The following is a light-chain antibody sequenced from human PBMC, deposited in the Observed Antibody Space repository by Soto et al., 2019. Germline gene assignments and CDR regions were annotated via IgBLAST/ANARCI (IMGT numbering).Light chain of an antibody. V-gene: IGLV2-14*01. CDR1: DSDIGGYNY. Sequence: LTQPASVSGSPGQSITISCTGTDSDIGGYNYVSWYQQHAGKAPQLMIYEVSNRPPGISDRFSGSKSAYTASLTISRLQAADEGDYYCASYSDTARVVFGGGTKVTV. CDR3: ASYSDTARVV. J-gene: IGLJ2*01. CDR2: EVS.